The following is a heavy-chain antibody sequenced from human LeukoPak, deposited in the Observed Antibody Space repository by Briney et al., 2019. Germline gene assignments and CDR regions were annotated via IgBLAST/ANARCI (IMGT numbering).Heavy chain of an antibody. Sequence: ASVTVSCKASGYTFTSYGISWVRQAPGQGLEWMGWISAYNGNTNYAQKLQGRVTMTTDTSTSTAYMELRSLRSDDTAVYYCASELNSGSYGYCGQGTLVTVSS. J-gene: IGHJ4*02. CDR2: ISAYNGNT. V-gene: IGHV1-18*01. D-gene: IGHD1-26*01. CDR3: ASELNSGSYGY. CDR1: GYTFTSYG.